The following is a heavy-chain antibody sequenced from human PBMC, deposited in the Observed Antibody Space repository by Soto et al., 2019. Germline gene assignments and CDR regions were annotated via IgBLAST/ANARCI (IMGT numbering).Heavy chain of an antibody. CDR3: ARDLWVEPELYYYGMDV. J-gene: IGHJ6*02. D-gene: IGHD1-1*01. V-gene: IGHV4-30-4*01. CDR2: IFYSGPT. CDR1: GDSISSADYY. Sequence: QVQLQESGPGLVRPSQTLSLTCTVSGDSISSADYYWSWIRQTPGKGLEWIGHIFYSGPTYYNPSLKSRLTISLDTSKNHFSLRLTSVTAADTAVYYCARDLWVEPELYYYGMDVWGQGTTVTVSS.